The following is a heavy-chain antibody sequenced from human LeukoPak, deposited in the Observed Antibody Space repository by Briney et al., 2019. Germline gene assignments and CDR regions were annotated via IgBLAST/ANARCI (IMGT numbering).Heavy chain of an antibody. D-gene: IGHD3-22*01. CDR1: GFNFSAYG. V-gene: IGHV3-30*18. CDR3: AKGRRGSSYVHYFDT. Sequence: QSGGSLRLSCTASGFNFSAYGMHWVRQVPGKGFDWVAALSFHGANEYYADPVKGRITISRDNSNNTLYLQMNNVRSEDTAVYYCAKGRRGSSYVHYFDTWGRGTLVTVSS. CDR2: LSFHGANE. J-gene: IGHJ1*01.